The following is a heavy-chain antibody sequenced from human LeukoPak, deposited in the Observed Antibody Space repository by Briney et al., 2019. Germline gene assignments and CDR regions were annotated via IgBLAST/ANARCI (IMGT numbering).Heavy chain of an antibody. Sequence: GGSLRLSCAASGFTFSSYEMNRVRQAPGKGLEWVSYISSSGSTIYYADSVKGRFTISRDNAKNSLYLQMNSLRAEDTAVYYCARDREPGYSDGFADHWGQGTLVTVSS. J-gene: IGHJ4*02. D-gene: IGHD5-18*01. CDR1: GFTFSSYE. V-gene: IGHV3-48*03. CDR3: ARDREPGYSDGFADH. CDR2: ISSSGSTI.